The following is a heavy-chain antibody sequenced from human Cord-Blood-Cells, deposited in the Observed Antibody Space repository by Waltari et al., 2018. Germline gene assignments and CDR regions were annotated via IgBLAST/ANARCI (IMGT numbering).Heavy chain of an antibody. CDR1: GYTFTGYY. CDR2: INPNSGGT. D-gene: IGHD2-2*01. V-gene: IGHV1-2*06. CDR3: ARECSSTSCYDY. J-gene: IGHJ4*02. Sequence: QVQLVQSGAEVKKPGASVKVSCKASGYTFTGYYMHWVRQAPGQGLEWMGRINPNSGGTNYAQKFQGRVTMTRDTSISTAYMERSRLRSDDTSVYYCARECSSTSCYDYWGQGTLVTVSS.